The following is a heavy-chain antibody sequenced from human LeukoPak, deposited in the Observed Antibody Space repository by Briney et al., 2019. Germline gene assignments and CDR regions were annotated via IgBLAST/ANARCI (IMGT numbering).Heavy chain of an antibody. D-gene: IGHD3-9*01. CDR3: ARDHEAYFVDPRYNWFDP. CDR1: GFTFSSYW. V-gene: IGHV3-7*01. CDR2: IKQDGSEK. Sequence: GGSLRLSCAASGFTFSSYWMSWFRQAPGKGLEWVANIKQDGSEKYYVDSVKGRFTISRDNAKNSLYLQMNSLRAEDTAVYYCARDHEAYFVDPRYNWFDPWGQGTLVTVSS. J-gene: IGHJ5*02.